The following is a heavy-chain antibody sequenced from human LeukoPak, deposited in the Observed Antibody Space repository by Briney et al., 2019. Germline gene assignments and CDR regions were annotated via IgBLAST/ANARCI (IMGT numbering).Heavy chain of an antibody. Sequence: ASVKVSCKASGYTFTSYGISWVRQPPGQGLAGMGWISAYNGNTNYAQKLQGRVTMSTDSSTRTAYMELRSLRYDDTAVYYCARGDLGYCSGGSCYWFDPWGQGTLVTVSS. CDR2: ISAYNGNT. D-gene: IGHD2-15*01. CDR3: ARGDLGYCSGGSCYWFDP. V-gene: IGHV1-18*01. J-gene: IGHJ5*02. CDR1: GYTFTSYG.